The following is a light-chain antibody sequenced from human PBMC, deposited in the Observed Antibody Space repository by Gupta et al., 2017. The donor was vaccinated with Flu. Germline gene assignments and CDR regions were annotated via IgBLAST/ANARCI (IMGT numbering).Light chain of an antibody. CDR3: MQALQTPYT. V-gene: IGKV2-28*01. CDR2: LGS. CDR1: QSLLHSNGYDY. Sequence: VTPGEPASIYCRSSQSLLHSNGYDYLDWYLQKPGQSPHLLIYLGSNRASGVPDRFSGSGSGTDFTLKISRVEAEDVGVYYCMQALQTPYTFGQGTRLEIK. J-gene: IGKJ2*01.